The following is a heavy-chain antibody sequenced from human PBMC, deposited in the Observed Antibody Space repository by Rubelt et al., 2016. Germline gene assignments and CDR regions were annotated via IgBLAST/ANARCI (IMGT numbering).Heavy chain of an antibody. CDR1: GFTFSSYT. CDR2: ISSSSAYI. Sequence: EVQLVESGGGLVKPGGSLRLSCAASGFTFSSYTMNRVRQAPGKGLAWVSSISSSSAYIYYADSLKGRFTISRDDSKNTVYLHMNSLRTDDTAVYYCAKEAGTSGRAGWFDPWGQGTLVTVS. V-gene: IGHV3-21*01. D-gene: IGHD6-19*01. J-gene: IGHJ5*02. CDR3: AKEAGTSGRAGWFDP.